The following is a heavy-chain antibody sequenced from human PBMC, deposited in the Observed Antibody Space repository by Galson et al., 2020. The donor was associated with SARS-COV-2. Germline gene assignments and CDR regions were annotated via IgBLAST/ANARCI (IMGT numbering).Heavy chain of an antibody. CDR2: ISWNSGSI. CDR1: GFTFDDYA. Sequence: GGSLRLSCAASGFTFDDYAMHWVRQAPGKGLEWVSGISWNSGSIGYADSVKGRFTISRDNAKNSLYLQMNSLRAEDTALYYCAKSPTVRQKGETYYYYGMDVWGQGTTVTVSS. J-gene: IGHJ6*02. CDR3: AKSPTVRQKGETYYYYGMDV. D-gene: IGHD4-17*01. V-gene: IGHV3-9*01.